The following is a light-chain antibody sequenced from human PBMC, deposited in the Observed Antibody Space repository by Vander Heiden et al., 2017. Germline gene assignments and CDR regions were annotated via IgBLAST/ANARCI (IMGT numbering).Light chain of an antibody. CDR1: SSNIGAGDA. CDR2: GND. Sequence: QSVLTQPPSVSGAPGQRVTISCTGSSSNIGAGDAVNWSRPRPGTAPKLPIYGNDNRPSGVPDRFSGSKSGTSASLAITGLQAEDEADYYCQSYDNSLSGYVFGTGTKVTVL. V-gene: IGLV1-40*01. J-gene: IGLJ1*01. CDR3: QSYDNSLSGYV.